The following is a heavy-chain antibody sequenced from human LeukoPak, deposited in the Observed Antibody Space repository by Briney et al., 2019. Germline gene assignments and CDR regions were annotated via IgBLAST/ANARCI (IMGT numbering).Heavy chain of an antibody. Sequence: ASVKASCKVSGGTFSSYAISWVRRAPGQGFGGVGRIIPILGIANYAQKFQGRVTITADKSTSTAYMELSSLRSEDTAVYYCARGGQAVNYYMDVCGKGSTVTASS. D-gene: IGHD4-11*01. J-gene: IGHJ6*03. CDR1: GGTFSSYA. V-gene: IGHV1-69*04. CDR3: ARGGQAVNYYMDV. CDR2: IIPILGIA.